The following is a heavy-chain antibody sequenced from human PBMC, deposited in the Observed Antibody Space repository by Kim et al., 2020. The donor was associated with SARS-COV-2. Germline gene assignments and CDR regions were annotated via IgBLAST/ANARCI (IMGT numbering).Heavy chain of an antibody. CDR3: ARSDYGSGSYYHY. Sequence: YAQKLQSRVTITTDTSTSTAYMELRSLRSDDTAVYYCARSDYGSGSYYHYWGQGTLVTVSS. D-gene: IGHD3-10*01. V-gene: IGHV1-18*01. J-gene: IGHJ4*02.